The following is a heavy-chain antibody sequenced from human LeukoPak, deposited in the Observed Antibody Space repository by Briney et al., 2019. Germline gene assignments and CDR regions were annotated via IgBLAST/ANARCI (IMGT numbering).Heavy chain of an antibody. CDR1: GYTFTSYY. D-gene: IGHD3-3*01. Sequence: ASVKVSFKASGYTFTSYYMHWVRQAPGQGLEWMGIINPSGGSTSYAQKFQGRVTMTRDTSTSTVYMELNSLRSEDTAVYYCARGPIGYYDFWSGYPDYWGQGTLVTVSS. CDR2: INPSGGST. V-gene: IGHV1-46*01. CDR3: ARGPIGYYDFWSGYPDY. J-gene: IGHJ4*02.